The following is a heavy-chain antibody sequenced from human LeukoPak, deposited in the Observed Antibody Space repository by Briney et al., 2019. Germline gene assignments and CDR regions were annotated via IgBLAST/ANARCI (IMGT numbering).Heavy chain of an antibody. CDR2: ISSSGSTI. CDR1: GFTFSSYS. J-gene: IGHJ6*03. D-gene: IGHD6-13*01. Sequence: PGGSLRLSCAASGFTFSSYSMNWVRQAPGKGLEGVSYISSSGSTIYYADSVKGRFTISRDNAKNSLYLQMNSLRAEDTAVYYCARVVYSSSFGYYYYYYMDVWGKGTTVTISS. CDR3: ARVVYSSSFGYYYYYYMDV. V-gene: IGHV3-48*04.